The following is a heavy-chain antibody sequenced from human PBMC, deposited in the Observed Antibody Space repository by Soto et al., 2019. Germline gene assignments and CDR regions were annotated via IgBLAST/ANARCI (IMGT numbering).Heavy chain of an antibody. CDR2: INHSGST. D-gene: IGHD6-6*01. V-gene: IGHV4-34*01. Sequence: SEALSPTCAVYCGSFIGYYWGWIRQPAGKGVEWIGEINHSGSTNYNPSLKSRVTISVDTSKNQFSLKLSSVTAADTAVYYCARGRVYRSVPPRSVAARRGWSHPWGQGTPVPVAP. J-gene: IGHJ5*02. CDR3: ARGRVYRSVPPRSVAARRGWSHP. CDR1: CGSFIGYY.